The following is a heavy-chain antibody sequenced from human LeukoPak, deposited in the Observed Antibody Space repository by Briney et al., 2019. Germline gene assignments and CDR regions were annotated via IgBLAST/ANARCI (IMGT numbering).Heavy chain of an antibody. D-gene: IGHD3-3*01. CDR3: ARSYDFWSGSYWEPNWFDP. CDR2: IYTSGST. J-gene: IGHJ5*02. Sequence: SETLSLTCTVSGGSISSYYWSWIRQPAGKGLEWIGHIYTSGSTNYNPSLKSRVSMSVDTSKNQLSLKLTSVTAADTAVYYCARSYDFWSGSYWEPNWFDPWGQGTLVTVSS. V-gene: IGHV4-4*07. CDR1: GGSISSYY.